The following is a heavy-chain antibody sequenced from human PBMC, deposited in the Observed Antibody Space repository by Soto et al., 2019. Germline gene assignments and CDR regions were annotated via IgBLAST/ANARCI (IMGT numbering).Heavy chain of an antibody. Sequence: PRGSLRLSSADSGFPFSCYWVSSVRQASRQALEWVDNIKQDGSEKYYVDSVKGRFTISRDNAKNSLYLQMNSLRAEDTAVYYCARPTFSGYDSDLYYFDYWGQGTLVTVSS. J-gene: IGHJ4*02. V-gene: IGHV3-7*05. CDR3: ARPTFSGYDSDLYYFDY. CDR1: GFPFSCYW. CDR2: IKQDGSEK. D-gene: IGHD5-12*01.